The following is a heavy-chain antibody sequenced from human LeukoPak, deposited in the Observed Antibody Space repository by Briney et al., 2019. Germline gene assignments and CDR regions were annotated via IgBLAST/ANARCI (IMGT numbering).Heavy chain of an antibody. D-gene: IGHD3-22*01. Sequence: SETLSLTCTVFGGSIGSHYWSWIRQPPGKGLEWIGYIFYVGGTNYNPSLKSRVTISVDTSKNQFSLKLNSVTAADTAVYYCARDYYDSRGEAFDIWGQGTMVTVSS. CDR1: GGSIGSHY. J-gene: IGHJ3*02. CDR2: IFYVGGT. V-gene: IGHV4-59*11. CDR3: ARDYYDSRGEAFDI.